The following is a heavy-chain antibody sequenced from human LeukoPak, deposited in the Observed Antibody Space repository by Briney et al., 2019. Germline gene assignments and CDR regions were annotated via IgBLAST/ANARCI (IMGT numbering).Heavy chain of an antibody. Sequence: PGRSLRLSCAASGFTFSSYGMNWVRQAPGKGLEWVANIKEDGSKKYYVDSAKGRFTISRDNAKTSLYLQMNSLRVEDTAVYYCARGMDVWGQGTTVTVSS. CDR2: IKEDGSKK. J-gene: IGHJ6*02. V-gene: IGHV3-7*04. CDR1: GFTFSSYG. CDR3: ARGMDV.